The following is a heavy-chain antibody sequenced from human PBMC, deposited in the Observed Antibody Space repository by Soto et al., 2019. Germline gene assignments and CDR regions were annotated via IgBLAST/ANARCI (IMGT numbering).Heavy chain of an antibody. V-gene: IGHV1-2*02. D-gene: IGHD4-4*01. CDR1: GYTFTGYY. J-gene: IGHJ6*02. CDR3: ARAHKHDYSNYDEVDYYYYGMDV. CDR2: INPNSGGT. Sequence: ASVKVSCKASGYTFTGYYMHWVRQAPGQGLEWMGWINPNSGGTTYAQKFHGRVTMTRDTSISTAYMELSRLRSDDTAVYYCARAHKHDYSNYDEVDYYYYGMDVWGQGTTVTVSS.